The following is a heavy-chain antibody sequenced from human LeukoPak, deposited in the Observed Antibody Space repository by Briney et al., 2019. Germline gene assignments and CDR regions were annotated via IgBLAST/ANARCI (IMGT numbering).Heavy chain of an antibody. D-gene: IGHD3-3*01. CDR3: ARGYTIFGVVPMRFDY. CDR1: GFTFSSYS. J-gene: IGHJ4*02. Sequence: PGGSLRLSCAASGFTFSSYSMNWVRQAPGKGLEWVSSISSSSSYIYYADSVKGRFTISIDNAKNSLYLQMNSLRAEDTAVYYCARGYTIFGVVPMRFDYWGQGTLVTVSS. CDR2: ISSSSSYI. V-gene: IGHV3-21*01.